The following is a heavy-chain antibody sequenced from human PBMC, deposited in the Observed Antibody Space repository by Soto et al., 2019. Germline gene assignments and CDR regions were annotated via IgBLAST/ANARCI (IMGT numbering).Heavy chain of an antibody. Sequence: GSLRLSCAASGFTFSSYAMHWVRQAPGKGLEWVAVISYDGSNKYYADSVKGRFTISRDNSKNTLYLQMNSLRAEDTAVYYCARGPLDYDFWSGYYTQELGYWGQGTLVTVSS. D-gene: IGHD3-3*01. CDR2: ISYDGSNK. J-gene: IGHJ4*02. CDR3: ARGPLDYDFWSGYYTQELGY. CDR1: GFTFSSYA. V-gene: IGHV3-30-3*01.